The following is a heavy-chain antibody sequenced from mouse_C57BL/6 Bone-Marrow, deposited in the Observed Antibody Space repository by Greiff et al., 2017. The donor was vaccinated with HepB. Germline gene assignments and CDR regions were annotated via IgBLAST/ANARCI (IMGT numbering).Heavy chain of an antibody. D-gene: IGHD2-2*01. CDR2: IRNKANGYTT. Sequence: EVQLVESGGGLVQPGGSLSLSCAASGFTFTDYYMSWVRQPPGKALEWLGFIRNKANGYTTEYSASVKGRFTISRDNSQSILYLQMNALRAEDSATYYCARWGLRRGMDYWGQGTSVTVSS. V-gene: IGHV7-3*01. CDR1: GFTFTDYY. J-gene: IGHJ4*01. CDR3: ARWGLRRGMDY.